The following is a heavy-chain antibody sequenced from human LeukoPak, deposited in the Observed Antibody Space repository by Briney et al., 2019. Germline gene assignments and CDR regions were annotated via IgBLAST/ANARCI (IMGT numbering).Heavy chain of an antibody. V-gene: IGHV3-30-3*01. CDR3: ASPDYYDSSGYHLGFDY. D-gene: IGHD3-22*01. CDR2: ISYDGSNK. CDR1: GFTFSSYA. Sequence: GGSLRLSCAASGFTFSSYAMHWVRQAPGKGLEWVAVISYDGSNKYYADSVKGRFTISRDNSKNTLYLQMNSLRAEDTAVYYCASPDYYDSSGYHLGFDYWGQGTLVTVSS. J-gene: IGHJ4*02.